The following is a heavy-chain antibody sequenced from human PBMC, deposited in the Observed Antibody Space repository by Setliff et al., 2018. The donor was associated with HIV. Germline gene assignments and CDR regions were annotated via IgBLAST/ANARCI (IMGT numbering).Heavy chain of an antibody. J-gene: IGHJ5*02. D-gene: IGHD2-15*01. CDR3: AKCGGTCWHNFFGP. Sequence: GGSLRLSCAASGFIFNNYAMSWVRQAPGKGLEWVSVISGSGGSTHVADSVKGRFTISRDNSENTLYLQMNSLRAEDTAVYYCAKCGGTCWHNFFGPWGQGTLVTVSS. CDR1: GFIFNNYA. V-gene: IGHV3-23*01. CDR2: ISGSGGST.